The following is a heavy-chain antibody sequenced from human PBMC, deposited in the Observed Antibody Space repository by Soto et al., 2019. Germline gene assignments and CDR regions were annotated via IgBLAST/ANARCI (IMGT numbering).Heavy chain of an antibody. CDR2: IYSGGST. CDR3: ARTKYVNYMDV. J-gene: IGHJ6*03. Sequence: EVQLVESGGGLVQPGGSLRLSCAASGFTVSSNYMSWVRQAPGKGLEWVSVIYSGGSTYYADSVKGRSTISRHNSKNTLYLQMNSLRAEDTAVYYCARTKYVNYMDVWGKGTTVTVSS. V-gene: IGHV3-53*04. D-gene: IGHD3-10*02. CDR1: GFTVSSNY.